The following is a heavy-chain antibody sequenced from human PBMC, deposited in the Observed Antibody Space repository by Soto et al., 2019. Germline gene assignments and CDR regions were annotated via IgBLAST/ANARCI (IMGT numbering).Heavy chain of an antibody. V-gene: IGHV3-23*01. CDR2: IASGGGGI. CDR3: AKYDSPDPTRTFDY. Sequence: GGSLRLSCAASGFAFSKYAMAWIRQAPGKGLEWVSVIASGGGGIHYADSVKGRLTISRDTSKATVYLQMNSLRVDDTAVYYCAKYDSPDPTRTFDYWGRGSLVTVSS. CDR1: GFAFSKYA. J-gene: IGHJ4*02. D-gene: IGHD1-1*01.